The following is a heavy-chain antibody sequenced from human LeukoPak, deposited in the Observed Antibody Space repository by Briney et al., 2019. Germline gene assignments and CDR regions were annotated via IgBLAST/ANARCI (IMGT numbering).Heavy chain of an antibody. Sequence: ASVTVSSKDTGYTVTRDDMHWVCQAPGQGLEWMGWINPNSGGTNYAQKFQGRVTMTRDTSISTAYMELSRLRSDDTAVYYCAREAPSLWFGELRHAFDIWIQGTMVTVSS. J-gene: IGHJ3*02. V-gene: IGHV1-2*02. CDR2: INPNSGGT. D-gene: IGHD3-10*01. CDR1: GYTVTRDD. CDR3: AREAPSLWFGELRHAFDI.